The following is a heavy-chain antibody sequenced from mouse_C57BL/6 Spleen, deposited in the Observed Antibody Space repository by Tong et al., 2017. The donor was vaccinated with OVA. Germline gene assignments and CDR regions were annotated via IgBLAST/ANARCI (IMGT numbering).Heavy chain of an antibody. CDR1: GFNIKNTY. CDR2: IDPEDGDT. J-gene: IGHJ2*01. CDR3: TTFRYYGSSFFDY. D-gene: IGHD1-1*01. Sequence: EVQLQESVAELVRPGASVKLSCTASGFNIKNTYMHWVKQRPEQGLEWIGRIDPEDGDTEYAPKFQGKATMTADTSSNTAYLQLSSLTSEDTAVYYCTTFRYYGSSFFDYWGQGTTLTVSS. V-gene: IGHV14-1*01.